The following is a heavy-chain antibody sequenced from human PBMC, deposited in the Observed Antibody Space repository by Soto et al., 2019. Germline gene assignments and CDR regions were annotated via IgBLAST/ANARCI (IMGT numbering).Heavy chain of an antibody. CDR1: AYTFTDYY. Sequence: QVQLVQSGAEVKKPGASVKVSCKASAYTFTDYYIHWVRQAPGQGLEWMGLINPSGGTTTYLQKCQGRVTMTRDTSTSTVYMDLSTLRSEDTAVYYCARGSSLGLEYWGQGTLVTVSS. CDR2: INPSGGTT. J-gene: IGHJ4*02. D-gene: IGHD7-27*01. CDR3: ARGSSLGLEY. V-gene: IGHV1-46*01.